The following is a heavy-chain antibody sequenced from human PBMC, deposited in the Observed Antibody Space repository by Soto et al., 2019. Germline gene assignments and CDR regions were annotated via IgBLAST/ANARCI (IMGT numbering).Heavy chain of an antibody. J-gene: IGHJ4*02. CDR3: ARRRGASD. CDR1: GGSFSGYY. Sequence: QVQLQQWGAGLLKPSETLSLTCAVYGGSFSGYYWSWIRQPPGKGLEWIGEINHRGSTNYNPSLKSRVPLSVDTPKTHFSLKLSSVTAADTAVYYCARRRGASDWGQGTLVTVSS. D-gene: IGHD3-10*01. V-gene: IGHV4-34*01. CDR2: INHRGST.